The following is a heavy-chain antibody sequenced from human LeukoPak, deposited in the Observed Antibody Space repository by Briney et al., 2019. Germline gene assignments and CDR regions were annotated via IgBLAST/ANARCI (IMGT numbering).Heavy chain of an antibody. Sequence: SVKVSCKASGGTFSSYAISWVRQAPGQGLEWMGGIIPIFGTANYAQKFQGRVTITADKSTSTAYMELSSLRSDDTAVYYCARDLSWELLPMEYWGQGTLVTVSS. CDR2: IIPIFGTA. CDR1: GGTFSSYA. D-gene: IGHD1-26*01. CDR3: ARDLSWELLPMEY. J-gene: IGHJ4*02. V-gene: IGHV1-69*06.